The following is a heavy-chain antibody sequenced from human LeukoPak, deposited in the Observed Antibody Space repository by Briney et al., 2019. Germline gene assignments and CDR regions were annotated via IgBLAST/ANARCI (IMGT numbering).Heavy chain of an antibody. V-gene: IGHV4-34*01. CDR1: GGSFSGYY. D-gene: IGHD3-22*01. Sequence: SETLSLTCAVYGGSFSGYYWSWIRQPPGKGLEWIGSIYHSGSTYYNPSLKSRVTISVDTSKNQFSLKLSSVTAADTAVYYCARGEDYYDSSGYYSKYFDLWGRGTLVTVSS. CDR2: IYHSGST. CDR3: ARGEDYYDSSGYYSKYFDL. J-gene: IGHJ2*01.